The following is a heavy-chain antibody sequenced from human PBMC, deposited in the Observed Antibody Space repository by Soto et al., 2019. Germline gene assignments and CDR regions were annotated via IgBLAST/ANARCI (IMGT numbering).Heavy chain of an antibody. CDR1: GGSISSSSSY. Sequence: QLQLQESGPGLVKPSETLSLTCTVSGGSISSSSSYWGWIRQPPGKGLEWIGSISYSGSTYYNPSLKSRVTISVDTSKTQCSLKLTSVTAADTAVYFCAKTGFWSGYRVADYWGQGTLVTVSS. D-gene: IGHD3-3*01. CDR2: ISYSGST. CDR3: AKTGFWSGYRVADY. V-gene: IGHV4-39*01. J-gene: IGHJ4*02.